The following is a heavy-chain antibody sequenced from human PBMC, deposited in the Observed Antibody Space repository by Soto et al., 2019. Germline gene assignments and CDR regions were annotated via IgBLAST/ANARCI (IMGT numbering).Heavy chain of an antibody. J-gene: IGHJ5*02. CDR2: ISYDGTAK. V-gene: IGHV3-30*18. D-gene: IGHD2-2*01. Sequence: SLRLSCVASGITFSSHGMHWVRQAPGKGLEWVAAISYDGTAKYYADSVKGRFTISRDNSKNTLYLQMNSLRGDDTAVYYCAKDYRSSTSCPFDPWGQGTLVTVSS. CDR1: GITFSSHG. CDR3: AKDYRSSTSCPFDP.